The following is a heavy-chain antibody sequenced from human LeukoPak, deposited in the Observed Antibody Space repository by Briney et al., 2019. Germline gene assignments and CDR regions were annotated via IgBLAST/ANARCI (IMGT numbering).Heavy chain of an antibody. D-gene: IGHD6-13*01. J-gene: IGHJ4*02. CDR3: ARGEQLEN. CDR1: GFTFGGYG. CDR2: IAYDGSRA. V-gene: IGHV3-33*01. Sequence: GGSLRLSCAGSGFTFGGYGMHWFRQTPGKGLEWVAVIAYDGSRAFYADSVKGRFTISRDNSKNTLYLQMNSLRAEDTAVYYCARGEQLENWGQGTLVTVSS.